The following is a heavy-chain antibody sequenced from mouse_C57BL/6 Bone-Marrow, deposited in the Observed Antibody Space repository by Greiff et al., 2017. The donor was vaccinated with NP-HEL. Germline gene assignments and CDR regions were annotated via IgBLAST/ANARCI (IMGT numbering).Heavy chain of an antibody. V-gene: IGHV3-6*01. Sequence: EVQVVESGPGLVKPSQSLSLTCSVTGYSITSGYYWNWIRQFPGNKLEWMGYISYDGSNNYNPSLKNRISITRDTSKNQFFLKLNSVTTEDTATYYCARTYYYGSTPWFAYWGQGTLVTVSA. CDR2: ISYDGSN. CDR1: GYSITSGYY. CDR3: ARTYYYGSTPWFAY. D-gene: IGHD1-1*01. J-gene: IGHJ3*01.